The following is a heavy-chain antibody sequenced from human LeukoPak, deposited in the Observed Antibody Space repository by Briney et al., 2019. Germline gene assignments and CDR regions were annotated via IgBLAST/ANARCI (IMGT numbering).Heavy chain of an antibody. CDR1: GGSFSGYF. D-gene: IGHD2-2*01. CDR2: INHSGST. J-gene: IGHJ4*02. V-gene: IGHV4-34*01. Sequence: AETLSLTCAVYGGSFSGYFWSWIRQPPGKGLEWIGEINHSGSTNYNPSLKSRVTISVDTSKNQFSLKLSSVSAPDTAVYYCARHRYGSDTSCFGFWGQGTLVTVSS. CDR3: ARHRYGSDTSCFGF.